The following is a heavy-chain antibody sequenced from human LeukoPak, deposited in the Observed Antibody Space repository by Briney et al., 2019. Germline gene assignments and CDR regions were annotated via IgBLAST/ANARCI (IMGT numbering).Heavy chain of an antibody. CDR2: INHSGST. V-gene: IGHV4-34*01. CDR3: ARGRVSTVTTSVSPLFDY. D-gene: IGHD4-17*01. CDR1: GGSFSGYY. Sequence: PSETLSLTCAVYGGSFSGYYWSWIRQPPGKGLEWIGEINHSGSTNYNPSLKSRVTISVDTSKNQSSLKLSSVTAADTAVYYCARGRVSTVTTSVSPLFDYWGQGTLVTVSS. J-gene: IGHJ4*02.